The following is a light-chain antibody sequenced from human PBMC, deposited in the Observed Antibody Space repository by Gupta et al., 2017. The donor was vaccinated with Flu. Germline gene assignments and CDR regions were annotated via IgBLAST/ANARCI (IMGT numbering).Light chain of an antibody. CDR1: QSNTTF. J-gene: IGKJ1*01. Sequence: PSSLSASGGDSVNINCRASQSNTTFLNWFQKKPDRAPELLIYGASNLRGAVSSRFSGSGSGTDFTLTISSLQPEDFATYYCQQSHSIPWTFGQGTRVEI. V-gene: IGKV1-39*01. CDR2: GAS. CDR3: QQSHSIPWT.